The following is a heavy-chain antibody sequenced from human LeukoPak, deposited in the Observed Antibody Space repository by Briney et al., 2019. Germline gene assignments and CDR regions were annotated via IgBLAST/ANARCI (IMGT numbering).Heavy chain of an antibody. CDR1: GFTVSTNY. J-gene: IGHJ6*03. V-gene: IGHV3-53*01. CDR2: IYSGGDT. Sequence: GGSLRLSCAASGFTVSTNYMSWVRQAPGKGLEWVSGIYSGGDTYYADSVKGRFTISRDNSKNTLYLQMNSLRAEDTAVYYCARESRYDYYYYYMDVWGKGTTVTVSS. CDR3: ARESRYDYYYYYMDV. D-gene: IGHD3-16*01.